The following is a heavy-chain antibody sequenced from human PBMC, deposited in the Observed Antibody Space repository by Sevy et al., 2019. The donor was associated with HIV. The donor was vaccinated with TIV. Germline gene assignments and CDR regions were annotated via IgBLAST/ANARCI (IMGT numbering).Heavy chain of an antibody. CDR3: ARVNQDYYYGMDV. CDR1: GFTVSSNY. CDR2: IYSGGST. Sequence: GGSLRLSCAASGFTVSSNYMSCVRQAPGKGLEWVSVIYSGGSTYYADSVKGRFTISRDNSKNTLYLQMNSLRAEDTAVYYCARVNQDYYYGMDVWGQGTTVTVSS. J-gene: IGHJ6*02. V-gene: IGHV3-53*01.